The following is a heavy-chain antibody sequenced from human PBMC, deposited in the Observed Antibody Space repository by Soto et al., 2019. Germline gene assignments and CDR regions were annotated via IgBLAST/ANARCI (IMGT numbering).Heavy chain of an antibody. CDR2: IYYSGST. V-gene: IGHV4-31*03. CDR3: AREEVAYYGSGSYNWFDP. Sequence: QVQLQESGPGLVKPSQTLSLTCTVSGGSISSGGYYWSWIRQHPGKGLEWIGYIYYSGSTYYNPSLESRVTISVDTSKNQFSLKLSSVTAADTAVYYCAREEVAYYGSGSYNWFDPWGQGTLVTVFS. J-gene: IGHJ5*02. CDR1: GGSISSGGYY. D-gene: IGHD3-10*01.